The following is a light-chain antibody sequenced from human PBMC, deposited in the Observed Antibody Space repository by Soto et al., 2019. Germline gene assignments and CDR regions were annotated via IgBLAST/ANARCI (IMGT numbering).Light chain of an antibody. CDR1: QSVSSY. CDR3: QQRSNWPFIT. J-gene: IGKJ5*01. V-gene: IGKV3-11*01. CDR2: DAS. Sequence: EIVLTQSPGTLSLSPGERATLSCRASQSVSSYLAWYQQKPGQAPRLLIYDASNRATGIPARFSGSGSGTDFSLTISSLEPEDFAVYYCQQRSNWPFITFGQGTRLEIK.